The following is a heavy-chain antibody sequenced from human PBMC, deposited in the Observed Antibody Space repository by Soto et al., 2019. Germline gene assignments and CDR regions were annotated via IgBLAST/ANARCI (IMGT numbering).Heavy chain of an antibody. CDR3: ASHLSWFGELFFDY. Sequence: XETLSLTCTVSGCSVSSGSYYWSWIRQPPGKGLEWIGYIYYSGSTNYNPSLKSRVTISVDTSKNQFSLKLSSVTAADTAVYYCASHLSWFGELFFDYWGQGTLVTVSS. D-gene: IGHD3-10*01. CDR2: IYYSGST. V-gene: IGHV4-61*01. J-gene: IGHJ4*02. CDR1: GCSVSSGSYY.